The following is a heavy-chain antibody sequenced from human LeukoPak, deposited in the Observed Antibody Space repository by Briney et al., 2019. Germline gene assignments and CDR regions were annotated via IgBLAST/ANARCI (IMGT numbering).Heavy chain of an antibody. CDR3: ARDPGIAAPDNPGGIDY. J-gene: IGHJ4*02. D-gene: IGHD6-13*01. CDR2: IPCSGST. Sequence: SEILSLTRTVSAGSISSGDYYYRWLRQPPWTGSVWIGDIPCSGSTYYNPSLISRVNISLDTSKHQFSLMPSTMTPSDTAMCYCARDPGIAAPDNPGGIDYWGQGGLVTVSS. V-gene: IGHV4-30-4*01. CDR1: AGSISSGDYY.